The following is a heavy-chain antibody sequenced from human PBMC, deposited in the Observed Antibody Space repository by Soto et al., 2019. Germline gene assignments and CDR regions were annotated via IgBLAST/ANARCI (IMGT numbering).Heavy chain of an antibody. D-gene: IGHD2-2*01. CDR2: INHSGST. V-gene: IGHV4-34*01. CDR3: ARDIVVVLSFMTKYSSYCMEV. Sequence: SETLSLTCAVYGGSFSGYYWSWIRQPPGKGLEWIGEINHSGSTNYNPSLKSRVTISVDTSKNQFSLKLSSVTAADTAVYYCARDIVVVLSFMTKYSSYCMEVWGQGTTVTVFS. CDR1: GGSFSGYY. J-gene: IGHJ6*02.